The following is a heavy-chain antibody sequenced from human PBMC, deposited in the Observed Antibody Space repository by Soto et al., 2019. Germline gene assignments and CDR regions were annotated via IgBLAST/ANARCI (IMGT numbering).Heavy chain of an antibody. CDR2: IKSKTDGGTT. Sequence: VQLVESGGGLVKPGGSLRLSCAASGFTFTNAWMNWVRQAPGKGLESIGRIKSKTDGGTTDYTAPVKGRFIISRDDSKNTLFLQMSSLQIEDTAVYYCVTDSLVWGQGTLVTVFS. V-gene: IGHV3-15*01. J-gene: IGHJ4*02. D-gene: IGHD2-15*01. CDR1: GFTFTNAW. CDR3: VTDSLV.